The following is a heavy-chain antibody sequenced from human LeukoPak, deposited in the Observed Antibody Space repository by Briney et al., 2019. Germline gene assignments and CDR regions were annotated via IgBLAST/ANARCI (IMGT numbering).Heavy chain of an antibody. Sequence: APVKVSCKASGYTFTSYYMHWVRQAPGQGLEWMGIINPSGGSTSYAQKFQGRVTMTTDTSTTTAYMELRSLRSDDTAVYYCARGERLGDYWGQGTLVTVSS. V-gene: IGHV1-46*01. J-gene: IGHJ4*02. CDR1: GYTFTSYY. CDR2: INPSGGST. CDR3: ARGERLGDY.